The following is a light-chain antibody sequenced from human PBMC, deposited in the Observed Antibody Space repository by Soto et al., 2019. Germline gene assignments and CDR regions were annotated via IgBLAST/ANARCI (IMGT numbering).Light chain of an antibody. CDR3: ASWEDSLNGWV. CDR2: SDD. V-gene: IGLV1-44*01. CDR1: SSNVGSNT. Sequence: QSVLTQPPSASGTPGQRVTISCSGSSSNVGSNTVSWYQQLPGTAPKVLIYSDDQRPSGVPDRFSGSRSGSSASLAISGLQSGDEADYYCASWEDSLNGWVIGGGTKPPS. J-gene: IGLJ3*02.